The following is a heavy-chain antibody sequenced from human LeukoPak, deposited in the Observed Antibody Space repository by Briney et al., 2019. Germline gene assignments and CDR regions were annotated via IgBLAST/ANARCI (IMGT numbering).Heavy chain of an antibody. D-gene: IGHD3-9*01. CDR3: ARGPYYDILTGYYPYDY. J-gene: IGHJ4*02. V-gene: IGHV4-59*01. Sequence: SETLSLTCTVSGGSISSYYWSWIRQPPGKGLEWIGYIYYSGSTNYNPSLKSRVTISVDTSKNQFSLKLSSVTAADTAVYYCARGPYYDILTGYYPYDYWGQGTLVTVSS. CDR1: GGSISSYY. CDR2: IYYSGST.